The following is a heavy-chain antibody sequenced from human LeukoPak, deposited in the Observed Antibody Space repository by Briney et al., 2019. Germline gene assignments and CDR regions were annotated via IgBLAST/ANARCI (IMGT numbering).Heavy chain of an antibody. CDR2: INPNSGGT. V-gene: IGHV1-2*02. Sequence: ASVKVSCKASGYTFTGYYMHCVRQAPGQGLEWMGWINPNSGGTNYAQKFQGRVTMTRDTSISTAYMELSRLRSDDTAVYYCARERDEEALGAFDIWGQGTMVTVSS. J-gene: IGHJ3*02. D-gene: IGHD7-27*01. CDR1: GYTFTGYY. CDR3: ARERDEEALGAFDI.